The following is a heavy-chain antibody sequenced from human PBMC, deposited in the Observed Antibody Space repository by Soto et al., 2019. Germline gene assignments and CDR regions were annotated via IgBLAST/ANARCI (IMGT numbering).Heavy chain of an antibody. J-gene: IGHJ4*02. Sequence: VQLVESGGGLVKLGGSLRLSCAASGFTFNDYSMTWIRQAPGKGLEWISYISISGSNIHYADSVKGRFTISRDNAKKSLYLQMDSLRAEDTAVYFCARGWRYDFWSGYFEFWGQGALVTVSS. D-gene: IGHD3-3*01. CDR3: ARGWRYDFWSGYFEF. CDR1: GFTFNDYS. CDR2: ISISGSNI. V-gene: IGHV3-11*01.